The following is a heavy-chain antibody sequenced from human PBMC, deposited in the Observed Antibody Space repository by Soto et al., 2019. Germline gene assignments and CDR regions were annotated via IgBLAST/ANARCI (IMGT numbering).Heavy chain of an antibody. Sequence: EVQLVESGGGLVQPGGSLRLSCVASGFTFTSYSMNWVRQAPGKGLEWVAYISSASNTIYYPDSVKGRFTISRDNAKNSLSLQMNSLRAEDTAVYYCARGSFCSGGSCYFDYWGQGTLVTVSS. J-gene: IGHJ4*02. D-gene: IGHD2-15*01. CDR2: ISSASNTI. CDR1: GFTFTSYS. V-gene: IGHV3-48*01. CDR3: ARGSFCSGGSCYFDY.